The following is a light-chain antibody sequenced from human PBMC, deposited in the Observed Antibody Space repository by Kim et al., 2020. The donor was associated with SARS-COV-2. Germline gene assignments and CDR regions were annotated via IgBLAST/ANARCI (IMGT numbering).Light chain of an antibody. J-gene: IGKJ4*01. V-gene: IGKV1-16*01. CDR1: QDISNY. CDR2: GAA. Sequence: DLQMTQSPSSLSASIGDRVTITCRASQDISNYLGWFQQRPGKAPKSLIYGAAVLQGGVPSRFSGSGSGTEFTLTISSLQPEDFAIYYCQQYDTYPLTFGGGTKVDIK. CDR3: QQYDTYPLT.